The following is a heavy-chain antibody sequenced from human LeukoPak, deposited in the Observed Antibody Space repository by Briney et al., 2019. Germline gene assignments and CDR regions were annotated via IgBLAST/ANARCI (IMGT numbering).Heavy chain of an antibody. J-gene: IGHJ4*02. D-gene: IGHD3-16*02. CDR1: GFTFSNAW. Sequence: PGGSLRLSCAASGFTFSNAWMSWLRQAPGKGLEWVGRVKSKTDGGTTDYAAPVKGRFTISRDDSKNTLYLQMNSLKTEDTAVYYCTTGLNDDYVWGSYRYTGNYWGQGTLVTVSS. CDR2: VKSKTDGGTT. CDR3: TTGLNDDYVWGSYRYTGNY. V-gene: IGHV3-15*01.